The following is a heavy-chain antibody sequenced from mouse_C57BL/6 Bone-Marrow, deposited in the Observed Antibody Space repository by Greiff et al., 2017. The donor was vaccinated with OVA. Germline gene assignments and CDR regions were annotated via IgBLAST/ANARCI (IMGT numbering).Heavy chain of an antibody. J-gene: IGHJ3*01. Sequence: EVQLQQSGAELVRPGASVKLSCTASGFNIKDYYMNWVKQRPEQGLEWIGRIDPEDGDTDYAPKFQGKATLTADTSSNTAYLQLSSLTSEDTAVYYCTTCYTPVAYWGQGTLVTVSA. D-gene: IGHD2-12*01. V-gene: IGHV14-1*01. CDR2: IDPEDGDT. CDR3: TTCYTPVAY. CDR1: GFNIKDYY.